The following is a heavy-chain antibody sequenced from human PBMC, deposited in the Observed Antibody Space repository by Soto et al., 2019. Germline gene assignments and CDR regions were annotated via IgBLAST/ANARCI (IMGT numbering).Heavy chain of an antibody. CDR1: GGSISSYY. J-gene: IGHJ4*02. V-gene: IGHV4-59*01. CDR3: ARVKGSGWHFDY. Sequence: SLTCTVSGGSISSYYWSWIRQPPGKGLEWIGYIYYSGSTNYNPSLKSRVTISVDTSKNQFSLKLSSVTAADTAVYYCARVKGSGWHFDYWGQGTLVTVSS. D-gene: IGHD6-19*01. CDR2: IYYSGST.